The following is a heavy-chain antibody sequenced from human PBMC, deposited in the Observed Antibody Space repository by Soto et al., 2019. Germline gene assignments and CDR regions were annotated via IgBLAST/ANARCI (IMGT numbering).Heavy chain of an antibody. Sequence: LSLTCTVSGGSISSSSYYWGLIRQPPGKGLEWIGSIYYSGSTYYNPSLKSRVTISVDTSKNQFSLKLSSVTAADTAVYYCARHLVRPRRYFDYWGQGTLVTVSS. CDR2: IYYSGST. D-gene: IGHD6-13*01. V-gene: IGHV4-39*01. J-gene: IGHJ4*02. CDR3: ARHLVRPRRYFDY. CDR1: GGSISSSSYY.